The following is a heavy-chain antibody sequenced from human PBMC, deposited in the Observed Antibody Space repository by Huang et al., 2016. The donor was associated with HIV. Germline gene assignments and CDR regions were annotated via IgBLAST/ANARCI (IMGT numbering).Heavy chain of an antibody. CDR2: ITFDGKNK. V-gene: IGHV3-30*18. CDR1: GFTFSGYG. D-gene: IGHD1-1*01. CDR3: AKDNDLYYFDY. Sequence: QVHLVESGGGVVQPGRSLRLSCAASGFTFSGYGMHWVRQAPGKGLEGVAVITFDGKNKYCADSVRGRFTVARDNSQNTVSLQMNTLRAEDTAVYYCAKDNDLYYFDYWGQGTLVTVSS. J-gene: IGHJ4*02.